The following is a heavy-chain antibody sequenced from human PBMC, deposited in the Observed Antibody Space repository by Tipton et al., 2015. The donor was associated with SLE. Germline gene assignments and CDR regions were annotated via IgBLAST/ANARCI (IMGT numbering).Heavy chain of an antibody. J-gene: IGHJ4*02. CDR2: IYYSGST. Sequence: TLSLTCTVSGGSISSSTYYWGWIRQPPGKGLEWIGSIYYSGSTYYNPSLKSRVTISVDTSKSQFSLKLSSVTAADTAVYYCARHYYDTSGYYPYYFDYWGQGTLVTVSS. D-gene: IGHD3-22*01. CDR3: ARHYYDTSGYYPYYFDY. V-gene: IGHV4-39*01. CDR1: GGSISSSTYY.